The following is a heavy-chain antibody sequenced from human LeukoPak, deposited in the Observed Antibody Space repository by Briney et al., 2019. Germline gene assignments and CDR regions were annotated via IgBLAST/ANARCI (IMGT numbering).Heavy chain of an antibody. CDR3: ARDLLIAVRLHYFDY. Sequence: GGSLRLSRAASGFTFSNYEMNWVRQAPGKGLEWVSYISSSGSTIYYADSVKGRFTISRDNAKNSLYLQMNSLRAEDTAVYYCARDLLIAVRLHYFDYWGQGTLVTVSS. CDR1: GFTFSNYE. D-gene: IGHD6-6*01. J-gene: IGHJ4*02. V-gene: IGHV3-48*03. CDR2: ISSSGSTI.